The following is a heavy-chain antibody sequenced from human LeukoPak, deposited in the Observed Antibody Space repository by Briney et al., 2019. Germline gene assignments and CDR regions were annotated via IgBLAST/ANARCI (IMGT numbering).Heavy chain of an antibody. CDR2: IYYSGST. Sequence: SETLSLTCTVSGGSISSSSYYWGWIRQPPGKGLEWIGSIYYSGSTYYNPSLKSRVTISVDTSKNQFSLKLSSVTAADTAVYYCARDHQYDFDYWGQGTLVTVSS. J-gene: IGHJ4*02. CDR1: GGSISSSSYY. D-gene: IGHD2-2*01. V-gene: IGHV4-39*02. CDR3: ARDHQYDFDY.